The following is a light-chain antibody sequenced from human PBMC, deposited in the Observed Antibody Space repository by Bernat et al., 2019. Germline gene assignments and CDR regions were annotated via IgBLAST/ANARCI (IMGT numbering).Light chain of an antibody. J-gene: IGLJ3*02. CDR3: SSYAGSFNWV. Sequence: QSALTQPPSASGSPGQSVTISCTGTSSDVGGHAHVSWYQQHPGKAPKVMIYEVSERPSGVPDRFSGSRSGNTASLTGAGLQPEDEADYYCSSYAGSFNWVFGGGTKLTVL. CDR1: SSDVGGHAH. V-gene: IGLV2-8*01. CDR2: EVS.